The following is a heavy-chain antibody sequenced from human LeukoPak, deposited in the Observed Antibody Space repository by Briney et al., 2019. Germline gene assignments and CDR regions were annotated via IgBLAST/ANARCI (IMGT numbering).Heavy chain of an antibody. CDR3: AKSRGSTLFDS. CDR2: INGGGDKT. D-gene: IGHD1-26*01. CDR1: GFTFSNYA. V-gene: IGHV3-23*01. J-gene: IGHJ4*02. Sequence: GGSLRLSCAASGFTFSNYAMSWVRQAPGKGLEWVSGINGGGDKTYYRDSVKGRITISRDNSKNTLYLQMNSLRAEDTAIYYCAKSRGSTLFDSWGQGTLVTVSS.